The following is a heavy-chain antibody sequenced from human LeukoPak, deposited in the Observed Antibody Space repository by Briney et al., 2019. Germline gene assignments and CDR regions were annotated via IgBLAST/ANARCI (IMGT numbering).Heavy chain of an antibody. Sequence: GGSLRLSCAASGFTFSSYSMNWVRQAPGKGLEWVSYISRSSSTIYYADSVKGRFTISRDNAKNSLYLQMNSLRAEDTAVYYCARTRDYYYYMDVWGKGTTVTVSS. CDR3: ARTRDYYYYMDV. J-gene: IGHJ6*03. V-gene: IGHV3-48*04. CDR1: GFTFSSYS. CDR2: ISRSSSTI.